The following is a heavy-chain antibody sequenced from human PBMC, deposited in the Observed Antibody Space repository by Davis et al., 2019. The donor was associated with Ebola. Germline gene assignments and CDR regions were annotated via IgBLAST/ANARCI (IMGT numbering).Heavy chain of an antibody. V-gene: IGHV6-1*01. CDR2: TYYKSKWYN. J-gene: IGHJ6*02. D-gene: IGHD5-24*01. CDR3: TRGWLRGAMDV. CDR1: GDSVSTAG. Sequence: HSQTLSLTCAISGDSVSTAGWNWIRQSPSRGLEWLGRTYYKSKWYNDYAASVKSRITINPDTSKNQFTLQLTSVTPEDRAVYYCTRGWLRGAMDVWAQGTTVTVSS.